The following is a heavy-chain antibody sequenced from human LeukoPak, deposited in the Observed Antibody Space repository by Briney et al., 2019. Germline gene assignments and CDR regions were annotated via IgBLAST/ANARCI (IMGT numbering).Heavy chain of an antibody. CDR2: ISGSGGST. D-gene: IGHD6-13*01. V-gene: IGHV3-23*01. J-gene: IGHJ4*02. CDR3: ARWYSSSWAFDY. CDR1: GFTFSSYA. Sequence: PGGSLRLSCAASGFTFSSYAMSWVRQAPGKGLEWVSAISGSGGSTYYADSVKGRFTISRDNSKNTLYLQMNSLRAEDTAVYYCARWYSSSWAFDYWGQGTLVTVSS.